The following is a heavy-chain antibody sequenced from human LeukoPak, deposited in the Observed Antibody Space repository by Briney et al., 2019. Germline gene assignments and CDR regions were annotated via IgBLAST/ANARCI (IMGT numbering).Heavy chain of an antibody. D-gene: IGHD1-26*01. CDR2: ISLSGQT. V-gene: IGHV4/OR15-8*02. J-gene: IGHJ4*02. CDR3: SRESGAFCPFGY. CDR1: GGSIRSTNW. Sequence: SETLSLTCGVSGGSIRSTNWWSWVRQPPGQGLEWIGEISLSGQTNFNPSPNGRVTMSLDESRNQLSLKLTSVTAADTAIYYCSRESGAFCPFGYWGQGTLVIVPP.